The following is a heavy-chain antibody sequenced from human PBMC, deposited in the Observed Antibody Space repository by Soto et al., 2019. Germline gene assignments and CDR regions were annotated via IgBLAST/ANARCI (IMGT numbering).Heavy chain of an antibody. V-gene: IGHV6-1*01. J-gene: IGHJ6*02. CDR1: GDSVSSNSAA. Sequence: SQTLSLTCAISGDSVSSNSAAWNWIRQSPSRGLEWLGRTYYRSKWYNDYAVAVKCRITINPATSKNQCSLQLNSVTPEATTGYYCARDISLAVAGYYYYYGMDVWGQGTPVTVSS. CDR3: ARDISLAVAGYYYYYGMDV. D-gene: IGHD6-19*01. CDR2: TYYRSKWYN.